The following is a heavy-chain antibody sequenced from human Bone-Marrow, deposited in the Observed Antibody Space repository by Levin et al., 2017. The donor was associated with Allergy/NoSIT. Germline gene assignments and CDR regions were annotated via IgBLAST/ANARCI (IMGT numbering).Heavy chain of an antibody. CDR2: INPVNGNT. V-gene: IGHV1-3*01. CDR3: AREVIPRGSSRQWLPLDWFDP. J-gene: IGHJ5*02. Sequence: PEASLKVSCKASGYSFTHYAIHWVRQAPGQRLEWMGWINPVNGNTKYSQNFQGRVTITKDTSASTVYVELSSLRSEDTAVYYCAREVIPRGSSRQWLPLDWFDPWGQGTLVTVSS. CDR1: GYSFTHYA. D-gene: IGHD5-12*01.